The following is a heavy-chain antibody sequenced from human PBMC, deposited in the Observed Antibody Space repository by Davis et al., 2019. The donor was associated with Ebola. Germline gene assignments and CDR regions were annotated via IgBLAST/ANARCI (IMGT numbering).Heavy chain of an antibody. CDR1: GFMFMNYA. V-gene: IGHV3-23*01. Sequence: GESLKISCAASGFMFMNYAMSWVRQAPGRGLEWVSAITGSGTTTYYGDSVKGRVTVSRDNSKNTVYLQMNSLRAEDAAIYYCARSPTAVTLVRGVVGYHFDQWGRGTLVTVSS. D-gene: IGHD3-10*01. J-gene: IGHJ5*02. CDR2: ITGSGTTT. CDR3: ARSPTAVTLVRGVVGYHFDQ.